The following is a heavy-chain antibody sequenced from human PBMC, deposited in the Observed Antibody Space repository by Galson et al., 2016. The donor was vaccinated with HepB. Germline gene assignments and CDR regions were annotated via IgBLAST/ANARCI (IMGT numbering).Heavy chain of an antibody. CDR3: ARGLSGWYTGAYYYYAMDG. D-gene: IGHD6-19*01. J-gene: IGHJ6*02. V-gene: IGHV1-69*13. CDR2: IIPVFGTI. CDR1: GGTFSSYA. Sequence: SVKVSCKATGGTFSSYAISWVRQAPGQGLEWMGGIIPVFGTIDVAQSFQSRATIAVDESTNTAYMDLTSLRSDDTAVYYCARGLSGWYTGAYYYYAMDGWDQGTTVTVS.